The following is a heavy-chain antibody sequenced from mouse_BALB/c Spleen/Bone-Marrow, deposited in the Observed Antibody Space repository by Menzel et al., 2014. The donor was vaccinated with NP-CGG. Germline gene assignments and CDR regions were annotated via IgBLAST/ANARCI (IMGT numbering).Heavy chain of an antibody. Sequence: QVQLKDSGPELVKPGASVKISCKASGYRFTSYYIRWVKQRPGQGLEWIGWIFPVSVNNKYNEKFRGKATLTADTSSSTAYMQLSSLTSEDSAVYFCARGKDAMDYWGQGTSVTVSS. V-gene: IGHV1-66*01. CDR2: IFPVSVNN. CDR1: GYRFTSYY. CDR3: ARGKDAMDY. J-gene: IGHJ4*01.